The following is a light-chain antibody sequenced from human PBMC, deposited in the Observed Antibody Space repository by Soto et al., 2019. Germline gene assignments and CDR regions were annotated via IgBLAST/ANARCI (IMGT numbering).Light chain of an antibody. V-gene: IGKV1-39*01. Sequence: DLQMTQSPSSLSASVGDRVTITCRASQSISTYLNWYQQKPGKAPELLIYAASTLQNGVPSRFSGSGSGTDFTLTISLQPEDFATYYCQQSLSTPLTFGGGTKVEIK. CDR3: QQSLSTPLT. CDR2: AAS. J-gene: IGKJ4*01. CDR1: QSISTY.